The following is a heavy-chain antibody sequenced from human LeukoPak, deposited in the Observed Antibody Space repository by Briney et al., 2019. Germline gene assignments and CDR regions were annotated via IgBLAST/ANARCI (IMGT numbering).Heavy chain of an antibody. Sequence: GGSLRLSCAASGFTFSTYAMGWVRQAPGKGLEWVSAISGSGDTTYYADSVKGRFTISRDNSKNTLYLQMNSLRAEDTAVYYCAKAGTTVTTLIDYWGQGTLVTVSS. CDR3: AKAGTTVTTLIDY. D-gene: IGHD4-17*01. CDR2: ISGSGDTT. CDR1: GFTFSTYA. V-gene: IGHV3-23*01. J-gene: IGHJ4*02.